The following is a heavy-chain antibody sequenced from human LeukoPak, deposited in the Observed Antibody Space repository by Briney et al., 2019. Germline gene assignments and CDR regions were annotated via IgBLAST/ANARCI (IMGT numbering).Heavy chain of an antibody. J-gene: IGHJ4*02. CDR2: ISYDGSNK. V-gene: IGHV3-30-3*01. CDR1: GFTFSSYA. Sequence: SLRLSCAASGFTFSSYAMHWVRQAPGKGLEWVAVISYDGSNKYYADSVKGRLTISRDNSKNTLYLQMNSLRAEDTAVYYCARTVDTAMVTIDYWGQGTLVTVSS. CDR3: ARTVDTAMVTIDY. D-gene: IGHD5-18*01.